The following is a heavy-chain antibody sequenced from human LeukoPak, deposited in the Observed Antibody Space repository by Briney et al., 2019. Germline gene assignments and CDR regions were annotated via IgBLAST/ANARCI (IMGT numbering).Heavy chain of an antibody. V-gene: IGHV3-66*01. J-gene: IGHJ4*02. CDR1: GFTVSNNY. CDR2: IYSGGST. D-gene: IGHD3-16*01. Sequence: PGGSLRLSCVVSGFTVSNNYMTWVRQAPGKGLEWVSLIYSGGSTYYADSVKDRFTISRDNSKNTLYLQMNSLRVEDTAAYYCVRDNSNGGEFDYWGQGTLVSVSS. CDR3: VRDNSNGGEFDY.